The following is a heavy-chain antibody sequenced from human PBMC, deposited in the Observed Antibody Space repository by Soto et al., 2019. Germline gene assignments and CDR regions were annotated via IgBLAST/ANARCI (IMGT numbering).Heavy chain of an antibody. D-gene: IGHD3-10*01. V-gene: IGHV1-69*08. CDR1: GGTFSSYT. Sequence: QFQLVQSGAEVKKPGSSVKVSCKASGGTFSSYTISRVRQAPGQGLEWMGRIIPILGIANYAQKFQGRVTIPADKTTSTAYMELSSLRSEDTAVYYCAREEYYYGSGAFFDYWGQGTLVTVSS. CDR3: AREEYYYGSGAFFDY. CDR2: IIPILGIA. J-gene: IGHJ4*02.